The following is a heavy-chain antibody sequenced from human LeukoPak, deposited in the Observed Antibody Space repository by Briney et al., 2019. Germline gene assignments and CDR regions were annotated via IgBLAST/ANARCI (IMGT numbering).Heavy chain of an antibody. CDR3: AKILATAHFFDY. V-gene: IGHV1-2*02. Sequence: ASVKVSCKASGYTFTGYYIHWVRQAPGQGLEWMGWINPNTGGTNYAQQFQDRVAMTVDKSNNTAYMELGSLRFDDTAVYYCAKILATAHFFDYWGQGTLVTVSS. CDR1: GYTFTGYY. CDR2: INPNTGGT. J-gene: IGHJ4*02. D-gene: IGHD2-8*02.